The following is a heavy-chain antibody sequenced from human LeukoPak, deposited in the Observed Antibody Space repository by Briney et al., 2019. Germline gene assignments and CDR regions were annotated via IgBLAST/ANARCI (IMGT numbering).Heavy chain of an antibody. Sequence: GGSLRLSCEASGFTFSGYWMTWDRQAPGKGLEWVAIIKRDESDKHYVDSVKGRFTISRDNAKNLLYLEMNSLRAEDTAIYYCARDLIPYCTNGVCFDAFDIWGQGTMVTVSP. CDR2: IKRDESDK. D-gene: IGHD2-8*01. V-gene: IGHV3-7*01. J-gene: IGHJ3*02. CDR1: GFTFSGYW. CDR3: ARDLIPYCTNGVCFDAFDI.